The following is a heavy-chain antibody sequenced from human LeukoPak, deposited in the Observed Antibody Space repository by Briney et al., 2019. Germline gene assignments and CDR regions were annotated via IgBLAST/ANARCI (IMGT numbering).Heavy chain of an antibody. Sequence: GGSLRLSCAASGFTFSSYGMHWVRQAPGKGLEWVAFIRYDGSNKYYADSVKGRFTISRDNSKNTLYLQMNSLRAEDTAVYYCAKEGYGSGSYSPIDYYYYYMDVWGKGTTVTVSS. D-gene: IGHD3-10*01. J-gene: IGHJ6*03. CDR1: GFTFSSYG. CDR3: AKEGYGSGSYSPIDYYYYYMDV. CDR2: IRYDGSNK. V-gene: IGHV3-30*02.